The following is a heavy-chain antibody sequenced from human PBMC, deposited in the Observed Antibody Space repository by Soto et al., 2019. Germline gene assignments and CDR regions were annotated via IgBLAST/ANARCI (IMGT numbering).Heavy chain of an antibody. CDR1: GGTFSSYA. J-gene: IGHJ6*02. CDR3: ARDTAMVDGMDV. D-gene: IGHD5-18*01. CDR2: IIPIFGTA. Sequence: SSVKVSCKASGGTFSSYAISLLRQAPGQGLEWMGGIIPIFGTANYAQKFQGRVTITADESTSTAYMELSSLRSEDTAVYYCARDTAMVDGMDVWGQGTTVTVSS. V-gene: IGHV1-69*13.